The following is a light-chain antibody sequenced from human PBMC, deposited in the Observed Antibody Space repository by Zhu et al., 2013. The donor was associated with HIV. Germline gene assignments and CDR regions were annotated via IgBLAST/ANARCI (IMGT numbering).Light chain of an antibody. J-gene: IGKJ2*01. CDR3: QQYDDSPRYA. CDR2: GTS. Sequence: EIVLTQSPGTLSLSPGERATLSCRASQSVSSTYLAWYQQQPGQPPRLLIYGTSNRATGIPDRFSGSGSGTDFTLTITRLEPEDFAVYYCQQYDDSPRYAFGQGTKVEI. CDR1: QSVSSTY. V-gene: IGKV3-20*01.